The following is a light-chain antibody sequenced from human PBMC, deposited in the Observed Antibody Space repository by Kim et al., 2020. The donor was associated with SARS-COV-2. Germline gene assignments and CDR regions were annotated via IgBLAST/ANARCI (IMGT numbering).Light chain of an antibody. CDR3: QQPWT. Sequence: EIVLTQSPATLSLSPGERATLSCRASQSVSSYLAWYQQKPGQAPRLLIHDASNRATGIPARFSGSGSGTDFTLTISSLEPEDFAVYYCQQPWTFGQGTKVDIK. V-gene: IGKV3-11*01. CDR2: DAS. CDR1: QSVSSY. J-gene: IGKJ1*01.